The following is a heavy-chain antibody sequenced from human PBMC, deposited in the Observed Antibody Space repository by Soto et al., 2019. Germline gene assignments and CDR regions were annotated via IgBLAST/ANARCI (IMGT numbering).Heavy chain of an antibody. CDR2: ISWNSGSI. Sequence: PGGSLSLSCAASGFTFDDYAMHWVRQAPGKGLEWVSGISWNSGSIGYADSVKGRFTISRDNAKNSLYLQMNSLRAEDTALYYCAKGLIQQLAPFDYWGQGTLVTVSS. CDR3: AKGLIQQLAPFDY. V-gene: IGHV3-9*01. J-gene: IGHJ4*02. CDR1: GFTFDDYA. D-gene: IGHD6-13*01.